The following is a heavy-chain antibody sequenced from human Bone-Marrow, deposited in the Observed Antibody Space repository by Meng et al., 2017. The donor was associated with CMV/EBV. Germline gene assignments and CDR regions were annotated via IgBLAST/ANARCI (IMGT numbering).Heavy chain of an antibody. Sequence: ASVKVSCKASGYTFTSYYMHWVRQAPGQGLEWMGIINPSGGSTSYAQKFQGRVTITTDESTNTGYMELSGLRSDDTAVYFCAREGYSYGQYYFDYWGQGTLVTVSS. V-gene: IGHV1-46*01. CDR1: GYTFTSYY. D-gene: IGHD5-12*01. CDR3: AREGYSYGQYYFDY. CDR2: INPSGGST. J-gene: IGHJ4*02.